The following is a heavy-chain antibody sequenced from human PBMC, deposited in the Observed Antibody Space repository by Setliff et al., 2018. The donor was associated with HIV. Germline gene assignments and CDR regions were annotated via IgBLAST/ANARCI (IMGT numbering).Heavy chain of an antibody. V-gene: IGHV4-59*08. J-gene: IGHJ3*02. CDR2: VSYSGST. CDR3: ARHGHFYDSSSSDAFDI. CDR1: GGSISTYY. D-gene: IGHD3-22*01. Sequence: SETLSLTCNVSGGSISTYYWSWIRQPPGKGLEWLGYVSYSGSTNFNPSLESRLAMSVDMSKNHFSLKLRSATAPDTAVYYCARHGHFYDSSSSDAFDIWGHGTMVTVSS.